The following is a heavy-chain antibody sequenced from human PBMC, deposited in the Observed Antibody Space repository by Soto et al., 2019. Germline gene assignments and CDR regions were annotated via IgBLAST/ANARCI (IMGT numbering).Heavy chain of an antibody. CDR1: GFTFSSYG. CDR3: AKDLRGSPGVLDY. Sequence: QVQLVESGGGVVQPGRPLRLSCAASGFTFSSYGMHWVRQAPGKGLEWVAVISYDGSNKYYADSVKGRFTISRDNSKNTLYLQMNSLRAEDTAVYYCAKDLRGSPGVLDYWGQGTLVTVSS. D-gene: IGHD2-15*01. CDR2: ISYDGSNK. J-gene: IGHJ4*02. V-gene: IGHV3-30*18.